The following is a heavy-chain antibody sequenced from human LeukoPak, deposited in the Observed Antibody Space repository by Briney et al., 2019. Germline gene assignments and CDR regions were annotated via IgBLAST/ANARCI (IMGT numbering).Heavy chain of an antibody. V-gene: IGHV3-11*01. CDR1: GFTFSDYY. Sequence: PGGSLRLSCAASGFTFSDYYMSWIRQAPGKGLEWVSYISSSGSTIYYADSVKGRFTISRDNAKNSLYLQMNSLRAEDTAVYYCARRHMTTVSNFDYWGQGTLVTVPS. J-gene: IGHJ4*02. CDR3: ARRHMTTVSNFDY. D-gene: IGHD4-17*01. CDR2: ISSSGSTI.